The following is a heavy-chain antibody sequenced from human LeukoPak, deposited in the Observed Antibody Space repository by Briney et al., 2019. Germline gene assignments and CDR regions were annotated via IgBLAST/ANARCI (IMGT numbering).Heavy chain of an antibody. Sequence: PSETLSLTCTVSGGSISSSSYYWGWIRQPPGKGLEWIGSIYYSGSTYYNPSLKSRVTISVDTSKNRFSLKLSSVTAADTAVYYCARLPAERIAAAGTFWFDPWGQGTLVTVSS. V-gene: IGHV4-39*01. D-gene: IGHD6-13*01. CDR1: GGSISSSSYY. CDR2: IYYSGST. CDR3: ARLPAERIAAAGTFWFDP. J-gene: IGHJ5*02.